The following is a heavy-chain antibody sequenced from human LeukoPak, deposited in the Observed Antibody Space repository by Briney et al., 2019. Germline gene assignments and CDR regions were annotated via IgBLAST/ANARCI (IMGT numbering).Heavy chain of an antibody. CDR1: GYTFTIYA. Sequence: ASVRVSSKDSGYTFTIYAMHWVRPAPGQRLEWMGWINAGNGNTKYSQKFQSRVTITRDTSASTAYMELSSLRSADTAAYYCAREDGVVVAATAPDYWGQGTLVTVSS. CDR2: INAGNGNT. CDR3: AREDGVVVAATAPDY. V-gene: IGHV1-3*01. J-gene: IGHJ4*02. D-gene: IGHD2-15*01.